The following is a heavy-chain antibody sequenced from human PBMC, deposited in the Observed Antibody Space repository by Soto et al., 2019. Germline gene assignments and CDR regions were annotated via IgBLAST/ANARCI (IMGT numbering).Heavy chain of an antibody. D-gene: IGHD2-2*01. CDR3: ARAVLPATAPFDY. V-gene: IGHV4-59*01. J-gene: IGHJ4*02. CDR1: GGSISNYY. Sequence: QVQLQESGPRLVKPSETLSLTCIVSGGSISNYYWSWIRQPPGKGLEWIGYIYYSGSTNYNPSRQSRVTISVDTSKSQCSLKLSSVTAADTAVYYCARAVLPATAPFDYWGQGTLVTVSS. CDR2: IYYSGST.